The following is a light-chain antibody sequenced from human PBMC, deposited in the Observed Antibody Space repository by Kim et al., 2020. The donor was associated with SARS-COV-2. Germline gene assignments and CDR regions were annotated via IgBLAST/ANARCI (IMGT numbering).Light chain of an antibody. CDR1: KLVDKY. J-gene: IGLJ2*01. Sequence: SVSPGQTASITCSGDKLVDKYVCWHRQKPGQSPVLVIYQDNKRPSGIPERFSGSNSGNTATLTISGTQAMDEADYYCQAWDSSTVVFGGGTQLTVL. CDR2: QDN. CDR3: QAWDSSTVV. V-gene: IGLV3-1*01.